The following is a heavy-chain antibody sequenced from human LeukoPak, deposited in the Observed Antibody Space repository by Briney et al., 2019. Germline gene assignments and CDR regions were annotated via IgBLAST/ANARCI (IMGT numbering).Heavy chain of an antibody. CDR2: ISSRGDST. J-gene: IGHJ4*02. CDR3: VKGPRPDITVAHTVEN. V-gene: IGHV3-23*01. CDR1: GFIFSNYA. Sequence: GGSLILSCAASGFIFSNYAMSWVRQVPGRGLEWVSTISSRGDSTYVADSVKGRFTISRDNSKNSLYLQMNNVRAEDTAVYDCVKGPRPDITVAHTVENWGQGTLVTVSS. D-gene: IGHD6-19*01.